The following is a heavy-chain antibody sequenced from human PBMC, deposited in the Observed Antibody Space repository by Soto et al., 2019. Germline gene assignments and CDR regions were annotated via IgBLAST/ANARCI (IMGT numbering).Heavy chain of an antibody. J-gene: IGHJ5*02. CDR3: ARLNGYGDYDYIWGSYRYKNNWFDP. CDR2: IYYSGST. D-gene: IGHD3-16*02. Sequence: PSETLSLTCTVSGGSISSYYWSWIRQPPGKGLEWIGYIYYSGSTNYNPSLKSRVTISVDTSKNHFSLKLSSVTAADTAVYYCARLNGYGDYDYIWGSYRYKNNWFDPWGRGTLVTVSS. CDR1: GGSISSYY. V-gene: IGHV4-59*08.